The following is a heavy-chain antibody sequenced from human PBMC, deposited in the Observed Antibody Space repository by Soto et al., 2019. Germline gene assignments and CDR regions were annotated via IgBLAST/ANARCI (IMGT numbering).Heavy chain of an antibody. CDR3: AKDKFREVIVFGAFDI. J-gene: IGHJ3*02. D-gene: IGHD3-16*02. V-gene: IGHV3-9*01. Sequence: GGSLRLSCAASGFTFDDYAMHWVRQAPGKGLEWVSGISWNSGSIGYADSVKGRFAISRDNAKNSLYLQMNSLRAEDTAVYYCAKDKFREVIVFGAFDIWGQGTMVTVSS. CDR1: GFTFDDYA. CDR2: ISWNSGSI.